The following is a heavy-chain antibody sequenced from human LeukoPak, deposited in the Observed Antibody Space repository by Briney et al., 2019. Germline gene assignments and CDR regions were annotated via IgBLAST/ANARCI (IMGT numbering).Heavy chain of an antibody. V-gene: IGHV1-69*01. CDR1: GGTFSSYA. CDR3: ARTRGSRVATIFYYFDY. D-gene: IGHD5-12*01. Sequence: SVKVSCKASGGTFSSYAISWVRQAPGQGLEWMGGIIPIFGTANYAQKFQGRVTITADESTSTAYMELSSLRSEDTAVYYCARTRGSRVATIFYYFDYWGQGTLVTVSS. J-gene: IGHJ4*02. CDR2: IIPIFGTA.